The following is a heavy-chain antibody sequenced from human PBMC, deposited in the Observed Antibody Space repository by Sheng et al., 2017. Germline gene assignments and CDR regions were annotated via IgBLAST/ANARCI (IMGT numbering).Heavy chain of an antibody. J-gene: IGHJ6*02. CDR1: GGSISSYY. D-gene: IGHD3-16*01. CDR2: IYTSGST. Sequence: EQLQESGPGLVKPSETLSLNCSVSGGSISSYYWSWIRQPAGKGLEWIGRIYTSGSTNYNPSLKSRVTISVDTSKNQFSLNLTSVTAADTAVYYCASRMIHFRGGSQYNYDLDVWGQGTSVTVSS. V-gene: IGHV4-4*07. CDR3: ASRMIHFRGGSQYNYDLDV.